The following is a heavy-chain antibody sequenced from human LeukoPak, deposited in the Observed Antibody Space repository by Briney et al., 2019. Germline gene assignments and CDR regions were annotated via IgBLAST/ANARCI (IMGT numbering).Heavy chain of an antibody. Sequence: SETLSLTCTVSGGSINYGSYYWGWIRQPPGKGPEWIGSLYFSGSIYYNPSLRSRVAISADTSKNQFSLKLNSVTAADTAVYYCARHSSGWYNFFDYWGQGILVAVSS. V-gene: IGHV4-39*01. CDR2: LYFSGSI. J-gene: IGHJ4*02. D-gene: IGHD6-19*01. CDR3: ARHSSGWYNFFDY. CDR1: GGSINYGSYY.